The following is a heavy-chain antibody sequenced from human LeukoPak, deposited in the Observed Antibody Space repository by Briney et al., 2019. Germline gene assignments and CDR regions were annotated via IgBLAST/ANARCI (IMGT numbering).Heavy chain of an antibody. Sequence: QPGGSLRLSCAASGFTFSGYAMHWVRQAPGKGLDWVAAISYDGGYKFYADSVKGRFTISRDNSKNTVYLQMNSLRAEDTAVYYCARDHRVLRIGAQDVWGKGTTVTVSS. CDR3: ARDHRVLRIGAQDV. J-gene: IGHJ6*04. D-gene: IGHD3-10*01. CDR1: GFTFSGYA. V-gene: IGHV3-30*01. CDR2: ISYDGGYK.